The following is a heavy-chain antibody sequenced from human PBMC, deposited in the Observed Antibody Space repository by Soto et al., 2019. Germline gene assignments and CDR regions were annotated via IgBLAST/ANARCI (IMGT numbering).Heavy chain of an antibody. V-gene: IGHV5-10-1*01. Sequence: PGGSLKISWKGSGYRFTSYWISWVRQMPGKGLEWMGRIDPSDSYTNYSPSFQGHFTISADKSISTAYLQWSSLKASDTAMYYCARHLVPNAYSGGYEGYYYGMDVWGQGTTVTVSS. CDR2: IDPSDSYT. CDR3: ARHLVPNAYSGGYEGYYYGMDV. CDR1: GYRFTSYW. J-gene: IGHJ6*02. D-gene: IGHD1-26*01.